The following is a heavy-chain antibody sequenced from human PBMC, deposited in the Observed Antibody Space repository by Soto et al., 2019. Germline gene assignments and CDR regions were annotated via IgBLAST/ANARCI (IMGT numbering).Heavy chain of an antibody. CDR3: AKQTRNDYSNYVDY. CDR2: ISGSGGRT. J-gene: IGHJ4*02. D-gene: IGHD4-4*01. V-gene: IGHV3-23*01. CDR1: GFNFSSYA. Sequence: GGSLRLSCAASGFNFSSYAMSWVRQAPGKGLEWVSGISGSGGRTYYADSVKGRFTISRDNSKNTLYLQMNSLRAEDTAVYYCAKQTRNDYSNYVDYWGQGTLVTSPQ.